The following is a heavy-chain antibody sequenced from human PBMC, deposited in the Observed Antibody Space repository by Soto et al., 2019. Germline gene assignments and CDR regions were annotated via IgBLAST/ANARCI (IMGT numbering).Heavy chain of an antibody. Sequence: QVQLQESGPGLVKPSQTLSLTCTVSGGSISSGGYYWSWIRQHPGKGLEWIGYIYYSGSTYYNPSLKSRVTMSVDTSKNHFSLKLSSVTAADTAVYYCARGVAAAGIGGFDPWGQGTLVTVSS. D-gene: IGHD6-13*01. CDR1: GGSISSGGYY. CDR2: IYYSGST. V-gene: IGHV4-31*03. J-gene: IGHJ5*02. CDR3: ARGVAAAGIGGFDP.